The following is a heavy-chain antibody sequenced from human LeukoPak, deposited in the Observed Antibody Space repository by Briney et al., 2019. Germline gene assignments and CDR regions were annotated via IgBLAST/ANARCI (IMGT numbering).Heavy chain of an antibody. Sequence: SETLSLTCTVSGASIRSGGSYWSWIRQPPGKGLEWIGYIYHSESTYYNPSLNSRVTISVDRSKNQFSLKLSSVTAADTAVYYCASQVDDYGDYWGQGTLVTVSS. CDR3: ASQVDDYGDY. CDR1: GASIRSGGSY. V-gene: IGHV4-30-2*01. CDR2: IYHSEST. J-gene: IGHJ4*02.